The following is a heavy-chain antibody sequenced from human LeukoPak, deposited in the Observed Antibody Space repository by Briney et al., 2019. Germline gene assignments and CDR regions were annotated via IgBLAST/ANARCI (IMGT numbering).Heavy chain of an antibody. J-gene: IGHJ4*02. Sequence: ASVKVSCKASGYTFTSYAMHWVRQAPGQRLEWMGWINAGNGNTKYSQKFQGRVTITRDTSASTAYMELSSLRPEDTAVYYCARAPASYSGYDYYFDYWGQGTLVTVSS. CDR3: ARAPASYSGYDYYFDY. V-gene: IGHV1-3*01. D-gene: IGHD5-12*01. CDR1: GYTFTSYA. CDR2: INAGNGNT.